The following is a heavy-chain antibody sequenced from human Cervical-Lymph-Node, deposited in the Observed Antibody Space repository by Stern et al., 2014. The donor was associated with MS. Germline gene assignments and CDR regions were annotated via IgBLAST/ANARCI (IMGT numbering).Heavy chain of an antibody. J-gene: IGHJ3*01. D-gene: IGHD3-22*01. V-gene: IGHV3-49*03. Sequence: VQLVESGGGLVQPGRSLRLSCTASGFIFGDYALNWFRQAPGKGLAWVGLISGKAYGGATRYAASVKGRFTISRDDSKSIAYLEVNRLKTEDTAVYYCSRDYESSAYYFAHDAFDVWGQGTMVTVSS. CDR3: SRDYESSAYYFAHDAFDV. CDR2: ISGKAYGGAT. CDR1: GFIFGDYA.